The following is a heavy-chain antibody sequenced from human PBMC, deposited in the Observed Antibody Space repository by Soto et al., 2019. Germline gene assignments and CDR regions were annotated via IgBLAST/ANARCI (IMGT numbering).Heavy chain of an antibody. Sequence: SETLSLTCAVSGGSISSGGYSWSWIRQPPGKGLEWVGYIYYSGTTYYNPSLQSRLTISRDTAKNQFSLKLTSVTAADTAVYYCARGGPDFAPTTVTTGNGMDVWGQGTTVTVSS. CDR2: IYYSGTT. V-gene: IGHV4-31*11. J-gene: IGHJ6*02. CDR3: ARGGPDFAPTTVTTGNGMDV. D-gene: IGHD4-4*01. CDR1: GGSISSGGYS.